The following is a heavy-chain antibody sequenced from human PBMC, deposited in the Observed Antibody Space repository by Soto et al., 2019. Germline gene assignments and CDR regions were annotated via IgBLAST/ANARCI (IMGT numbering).Heavy chain of an antibody. J-gene: IGHJ6*02. CDR1: GFPFSNYA. D-gene: IGHD3-10*01. Sequence: EVHLLESGGGLVQLGGSLSLSCAASGFPFSNYAITWVRQAPGKGLEWVSVISGTGGGTNNADSAKGRFTTSRDNSKNTLYLQMNSLRAEDTAVYYCANRAFYGSGIPNYYGMDVWGQGTAVTVSS. CDR2: ISGTGGGT. V-gene: IGHV3-23*01. CDR3: ANRAFYGSGIPNYYGMDV.